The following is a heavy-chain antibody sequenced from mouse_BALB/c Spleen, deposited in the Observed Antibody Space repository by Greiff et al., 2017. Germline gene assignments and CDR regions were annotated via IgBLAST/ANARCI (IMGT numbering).Heavy chain of an antibody. D-gene: IGHD4-1*01. V-gene: IGHV1-82*01. J-gene: IGHJ2*01. CDR1: GYAFSSSW. CDR2: IYPGDGDT. CDR3: VTGEYYFDY. Sequence: QVQLQQSGPELVKPGASVKISCKASGYAFSSSWMNWVKQRPGQGLEWIGRIYPGDGDTNYNGKFKGKATLTADKSSSTAYMQLSSLTSVDSAVYFCVTGEYYFDYWGQGTTLTVSS.